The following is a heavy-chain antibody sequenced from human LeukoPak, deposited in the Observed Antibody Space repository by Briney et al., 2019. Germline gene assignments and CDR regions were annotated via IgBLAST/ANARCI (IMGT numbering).Heavy chain of an antibody. Sequence: SQTLSLTCAISGDSVSSNSAAWNWIRQSPWRGLEWLGRTYYRSKWYNDYAVSVKSRITINPDTSKNQFSLQLNSVTPEDTAVYYCARDKLGILDYYYYGMDVWGQGTTVTVSS. CDR3: ARDKLGILDYYYYGMDV. CDR2: TYYRSKWYN. V-gene: IGHV6-1*01. J-gene: IGHJ6*02. CDR1: GDSVSSNSAA. D-gene: IGHD7-27*01.